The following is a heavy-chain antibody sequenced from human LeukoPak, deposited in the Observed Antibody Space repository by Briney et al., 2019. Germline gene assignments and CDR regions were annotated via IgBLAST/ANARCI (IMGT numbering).Heavy chain of an antibody. Sequence: GGSLRLSCAASGFTFSSYWMSWVRQAPGKGLEWVSAISGSGGSTYYADSVKGRFTISRDTSKNILFLQMNTLRAEDTAIYYCAKDRTVGASYWYFDLWGRGTLVTVSS. J-gene: IGHJ2*01. CDR3: AKDRTVGASYWYFDL. CDR2: ISGSGGST. D-gene: IGHD1-26*01. CDR1: GFTFSSYW. V-gene: IGHV3-23*01.